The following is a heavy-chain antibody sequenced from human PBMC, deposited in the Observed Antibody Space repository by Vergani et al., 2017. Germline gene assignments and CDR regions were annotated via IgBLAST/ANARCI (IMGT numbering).Heavy chain of an antibody. CDR2: ISWNSGSI. CDR1: GFTFDDYA. CDR3: AKDADYYDSSGYYGD. V-gene: IGHV3-9*01. D-gene: IGHD3-22*01. Sequence: EVQLVESGGGLVQPGRSLRLSCAASGFTFDDYAMHWVRQAPGKGLEWVSGISWNSGSIGYADSVKGRFTISRDNANNSLYLQMNSLRAEDTALYYCAKDADYYDSSGYYGDWGQGTLVTVSS. J-gene: IGHJ4*02.